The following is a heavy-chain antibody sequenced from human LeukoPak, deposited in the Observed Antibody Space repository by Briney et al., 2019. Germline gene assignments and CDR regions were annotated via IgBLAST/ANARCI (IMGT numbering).Heavy chain of an antibody. CDR3: ARLGYSSSWYKDY. D-gene: IGHD6-13*01. V-gene: IGHV1-2*02. CDR2: INPNSGGT. CDR1: GYTFTGYY. J-gene: IGHJ4*02. Sequence: AASVKVSCKASGYTFTGYYMHWARQAPGQGLEWMGWINPNSGGTNYAQKFQGRVTMTRDTSISTAYMELSRLRSDDTAVYYCARLGYSSSWYKDYWGQGTLVTVSS.